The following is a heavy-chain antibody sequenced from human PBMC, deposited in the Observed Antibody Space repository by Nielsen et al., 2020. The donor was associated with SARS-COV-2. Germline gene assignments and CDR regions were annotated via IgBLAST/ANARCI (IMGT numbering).Heavy chain of an antibody. Sequence: GESLKISCAASGFTFDEYGMRWVRQAPGKGLEWAAGINWNGGSTGYADSVKGRFTISRDNAKNSLYLQMNSLRAEDTALYHCATEAVADDWYFDLWGRGTLVTVSS. D-gene: IGHD6-19*01. CDR2: INWNGGST. V-gene: IGHV3-20*01. CDR1: GFTFDEYG. CDR3: ATEAVADDWYFDL. J-gene: IGHJ2*01.